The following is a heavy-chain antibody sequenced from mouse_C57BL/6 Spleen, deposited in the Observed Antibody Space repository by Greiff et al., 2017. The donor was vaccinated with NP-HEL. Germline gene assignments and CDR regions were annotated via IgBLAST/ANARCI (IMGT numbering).Heavy chain of an antibody. CDR2: INPGSGGT. J-gene: IGHJ4*01. D-gene: IGHD2-1*01. V-gene: IGHV1-54*01. CDR1: GYAFTNYL. Sequence: VQLQQSGAELVRPGTSVKVSCKASGYAFTNYLIEWVKQRPGPGLEWIGVINPGSGGTNYNVKFKGKATLTADKSSSTAYMQLSSLTSEDSAVYFCARSRSTMVTTSTNYYAMDYWGQGTSVTVSS. CDR3: ARSRSTMVTTSTNYYAMDY.